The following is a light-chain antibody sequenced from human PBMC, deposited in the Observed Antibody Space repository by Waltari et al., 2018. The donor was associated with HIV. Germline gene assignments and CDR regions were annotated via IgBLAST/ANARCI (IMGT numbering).Light chain of an antibody. CDR2: WAS. Sequence: DIVMTQSPDSLAASLGERATITCKSRQNVLYSSNHKNYLAWYQQKPGQPPKLVISWASTRESGVPDRCSGSGSETNFTLTISSLQAEDVAVYYCQQCYSAPYTFGQGTKLEI. CDR1: QNVLYSSNHKNY. CDR3: QQCYSAPYT. V-gene: IGKV4-1*01. J-gene: IGKJ2*01.